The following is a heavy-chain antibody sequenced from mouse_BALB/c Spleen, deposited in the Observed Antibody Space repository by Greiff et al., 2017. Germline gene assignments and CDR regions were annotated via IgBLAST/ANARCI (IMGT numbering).Heavy chain of an antibody. Sequence: QVQLKEPGPGLVAPSQSLSITCTVSGFSLTGYGVNWVRQPPGKGLEWLGMIWGDGSTDYYSALKSRLSISKDNSKGQVFLKMNSLQTDDTARYYCARDVHYWGAMDYWGQGTSVTVSS. D-gene: IGHD1-2*01. CDR2: IWGDGST. V-gene: IGHV2-6-7*01. J-gene: IGHJ4*01. CDR3: ARDVHYWGAMDY. CDR1: GFSLTGYG.